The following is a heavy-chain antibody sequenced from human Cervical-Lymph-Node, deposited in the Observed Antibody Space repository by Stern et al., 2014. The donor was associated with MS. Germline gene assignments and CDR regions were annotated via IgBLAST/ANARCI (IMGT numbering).Heavy chain of an antibody. CDR2: ISAYNGNT. V-gene: IGHV1-18*01. CDR3: AREGELYYYDSSGYMYYFDY. D-gene: IGHD3-22*01. Sequence: QVQLGQSGAEVKKPGASVKVSCKASGYTFTSYGISWVRQAPGQGLEWMGWISAYNGNTNYAQKLQGRVTMTTDTSTSTAYMELRSLRSDDTAVYYCAREGELYYYDSSGYMYYFDYWGQGTLVTVSS. CDR1: GYTFTSYG. J-gene: IGHJ4*02.